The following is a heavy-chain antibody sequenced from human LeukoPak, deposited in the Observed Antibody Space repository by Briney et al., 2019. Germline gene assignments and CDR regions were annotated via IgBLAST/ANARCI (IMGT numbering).Heavy chain of an antibody. J-gene: IGHJ4*02. Sequence: PSETLSLTCTVSGGSISSYYWSWIRQPPGKGLEWIGYIYYSGSTNYNPSLKSRVTISVDKSKNQFSLKLSSVTAADTAVYYCARAGGGGSYSGSYYFDYWGQGTLVTVSS. V-gene: IGHV4-59*12. CDR3: ARAGGGGSYSGSYYFDY. CDR1: GGSISSYY. D-gene: IGHD1-26*01. CDR2: IYYSGST.